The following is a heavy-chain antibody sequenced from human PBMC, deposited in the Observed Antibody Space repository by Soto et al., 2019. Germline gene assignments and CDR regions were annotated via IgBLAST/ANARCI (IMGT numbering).Heavy chain of an antibody. J-gene: IGHJ4*02. Sequence: SETLSLTCTVSGGSISSGDYYWSWIRQPPGKGLEWIGYIYYSGSTYYNPSLKSRVTISVDTSKNQFSLKLSSVTAADTAMYYCARHRYLARYCSSTSCFELDYWGQGTLVTVSS. V-gene: IGHV4-30-4*01. CDR1: GGSISSGDYY. D-gene: IGHD2-2*01. CDR2: IYYSGST. CDR3: ARHRYLARYCSSTSCFELDY.